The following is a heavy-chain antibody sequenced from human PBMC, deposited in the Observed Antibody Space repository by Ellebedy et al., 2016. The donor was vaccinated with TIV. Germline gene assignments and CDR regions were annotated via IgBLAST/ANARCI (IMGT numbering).Heavy chain of an antibody. CDR2: IWYDGSNK. D-gene: IGHD2-15*01. CDR1: GFTFSSYS. CDR3: AREVVARYYYYGMDV. Sequence: GGSLRLXXAASGFTFSSYSMNWVRQAPGKGLEWVAVIWYDGSNKYYADSVKGRFTISRDNSKNTLYLQMNSLRAEDTAVYYCAREVVARYYYYGMDVWGQGTTVTVSS. V-gene: IGHV3-33*08. J-gene: IGHJ6*02.